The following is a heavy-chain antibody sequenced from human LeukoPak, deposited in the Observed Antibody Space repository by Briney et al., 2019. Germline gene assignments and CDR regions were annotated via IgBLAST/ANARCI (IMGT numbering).Heavy chain of an antibody. J-gene: IGHJ1*01. CDR3: ARDAYGSGSYYAAEENFQH. CDR1: GGSISSYY. V-gene: IGHV4-59*12. CDR2: IYYSGST. D-gene: IGHD3-10*01. Sequence: SETLSLTCTVSGGSISSYYWSWIRQPPGKGLEWIGYIYYSGSTNYNPSLKSRVTISVDTSKNQFSLKLSSVTAADTAVYYCARDAYGSGSYYAAEENFQHWGQGTLVTVSS.